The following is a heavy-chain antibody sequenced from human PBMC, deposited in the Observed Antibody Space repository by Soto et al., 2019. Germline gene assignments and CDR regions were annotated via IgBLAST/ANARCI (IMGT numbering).Heavy chain of an antibody. D-gene: IGHD3-16*02. CDR1: GYTFTSYG. J-gene: IGHJ6*02. Sequence: ASVKVSCKASGYTFTSYGISWVRQAPGQGLEWMGWISAYNGNTNYAQKLQGRVTMTTDTSTSTAYMELRSLRSDDTAVYYCARIGMFGGVIVSYYYYGMDVWGQGTTVTVSS. V-gene: IGHV1-18*01. CDR2: ISAYNGNT. CDR3: ARIGMFGGVIVSYYYYGMDV.